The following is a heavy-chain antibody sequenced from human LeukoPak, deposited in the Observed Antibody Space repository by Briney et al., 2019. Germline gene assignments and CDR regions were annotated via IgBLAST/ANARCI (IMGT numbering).Heavy chain of an antibody. CDR2: VFDSGGT. J-gene: IGHJ4*02. D-gene: IGHD6-13*01. CDR1: GGSISNYW. V-gene: IGHV4-59*01. Sequence: PSETLSLTCTVSGGSISNYWWSWIRQPPGKGLEWIGYVFDSGGTNYNPSLKGRATISVDTSKKQFSLKLSSVTAADTAVYYCARGYSSSWNYFDYWGQGTLVTVSS. CDR3: ARGYSSSWNYFDY.